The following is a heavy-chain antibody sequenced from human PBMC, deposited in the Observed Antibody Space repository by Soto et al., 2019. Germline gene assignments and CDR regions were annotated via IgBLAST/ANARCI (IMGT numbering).Heavy chain of an antibody. V-gene: IGHV5-51*01. CDR3: ARFPSGRDPNWFDP. CDR1: GYRFANYW. J-gene: IGHJ5*02. CDR2: IYPDDSDT. Sequence: PGESLKLSCKASGYRFANYWIGWVRQMPGKGLELMGIIYPDDSDTRYSPSFQGQVTISADKSITTAYLQWSSLKASDTAMYYCARFPSGRDPNWFDPWGQGTLVTVSS. D-gene: IGHD1-26*01.